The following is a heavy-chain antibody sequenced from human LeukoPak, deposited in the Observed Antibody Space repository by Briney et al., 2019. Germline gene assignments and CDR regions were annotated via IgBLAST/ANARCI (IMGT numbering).Heavy chain of an antibody. CDR1: GFTFSSYA. D-gene: IGHD3-3*01. J-gene: IGHJ3*02. V-gene: IGHV3-9*01. CDR2: ISWSSGII. CDR3: AKDTGRPTDAITMEDNAFDI. Sequence: SGGSLRLSCAASGFTFSSYAMSWVRQAPGKGLEWVSGISWSSGIIGYADSVKGRFTISRDNAKNSLYLQMDSLRAEDTALYYCAKDTGRPTDAITMEDNAFDIWGQGTMVTVSS.